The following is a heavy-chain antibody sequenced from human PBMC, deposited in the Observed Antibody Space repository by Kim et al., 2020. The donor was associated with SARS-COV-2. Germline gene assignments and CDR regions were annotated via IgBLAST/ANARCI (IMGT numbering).Heavy chain of an antibody. V-gene: IGHV3-66*02. Sequence: GGSLRLSCAASGFSVSNNYMNWVRQFPGKGLEWVSVIFSGGNTYYRDSVKGRFTISRDSSKNMLYLKMNSLRADDTAVYHCARRVAGTGGMDVWGQGTTVTVSS. J-gene: IGHJ6*02. CDR3: ARRVAGTGGMDV. CDR1: GFSVSNNY. CDR2: IFSGGNT. D-gene: IGHD1-1*01.